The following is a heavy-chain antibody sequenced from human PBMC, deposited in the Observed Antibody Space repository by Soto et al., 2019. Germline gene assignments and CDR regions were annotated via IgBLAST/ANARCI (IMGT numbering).Heavy chain of an antibody. CDR3: ARDLMYDLNNRHWFAP. CDR2: IYSSGST. D-gene: IGHD2-8*01. Sequence: PSETLSLTCTVSGGSINTYHWSWLRQPPGKGLEWIGYIYSSGSTNYNPSLKSRVTISVDTSKNQFSLNLNSVTAADTAVYYCARDLMYDLNNRHWFAPWGQGTLVTVSS. CDR1: GGSINTYH. V-gene: IGHV4-59*01. J-gene: IGHJ5*02.